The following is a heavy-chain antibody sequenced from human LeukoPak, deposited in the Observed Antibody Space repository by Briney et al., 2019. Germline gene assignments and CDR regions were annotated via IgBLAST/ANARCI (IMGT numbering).Heavy chain of an antibody. J-gene: IGHJ4*02. CDR2: ISGRSGST. V-gene: IGHV3-23*01. Sequence: PGGSLRLSCAASGFTVSSNYMSWVRQAPGKGREWGSGISGRSGSTYYADSVKDRFTISRDNSKNPLYVQMNSLRADDTAVYYCAKNGGYSSDAIDYWGQGTLVTVSS. CDR1: GFTVSSNY. CDR3: AKNGGYSSDAIDY. D-gene: IGHD5-18*01.